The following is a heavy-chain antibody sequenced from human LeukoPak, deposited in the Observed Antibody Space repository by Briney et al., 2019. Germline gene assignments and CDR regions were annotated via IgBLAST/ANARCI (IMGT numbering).Heavy chain of an antibody. D-gene: IGHD2-15*01. CDR1: GFTFSSYS. J-gene: IGHJ4*02. Sequence: GGSLRLSCAASGFTFSSYSMNWVRQAPGKGLEWVSYISSSSSTIYYADSVKGRFTISRDNAKNSLYLQMNSLRAEDTAVYYCARLYCSGGSCYFPWGQGTLVTVSS. CDR3: ARLYCSGGSCYFP. CDR2: ISSSSSTI. V-gene: IGHV3-48*01.